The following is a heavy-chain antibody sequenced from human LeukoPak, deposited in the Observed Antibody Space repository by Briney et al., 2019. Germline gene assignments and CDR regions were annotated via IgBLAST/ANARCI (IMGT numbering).Heavy chain of an antibody. CDR3: ARDKAYNRFDL. CDR2: IKEDGTTK. J-gene: IGHJ5*02. CDR1: GYSFSSSW. V-gene: IGHV3-7*04. Sequence: GGSLRLSCAASGYSFSSSWMTWVRQAPGKGLEWVDNIKEDGTTKNYVDSLKGRFTISRDNAKNSLYLQMNSLRAEDTAVYYCARDKAYNRFDLWGQGTLVTVSS.